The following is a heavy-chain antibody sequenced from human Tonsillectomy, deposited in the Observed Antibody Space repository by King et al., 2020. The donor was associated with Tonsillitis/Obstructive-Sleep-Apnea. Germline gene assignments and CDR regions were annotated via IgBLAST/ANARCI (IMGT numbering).Heavy chain of an antibody. J-gene: IGHJ4*02. CDR1: GFTFSNAW. D-gene: IGHD3-3*01. Sequence: VQLVESGGGLVKPGGSLRLSCAASGFTFSNAWMNWVRQAPGKGLEWVGCIKSKTDGGTTDYAAPVKGRFTISRDDSKNTLYLQMNSLKTEDTAVYYCTQEPAVFWGGYRYWGQGTLVTVSP. CDR3: TQEPAVFWGGYRY. V-gene: IGHV3-15*07. CDR2: IKSKTDGGTT.